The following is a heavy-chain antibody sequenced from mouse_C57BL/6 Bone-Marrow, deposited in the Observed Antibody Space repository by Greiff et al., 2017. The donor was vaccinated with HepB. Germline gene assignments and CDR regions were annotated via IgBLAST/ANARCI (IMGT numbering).Heavy chain of an antibody. CDR2: IYPRDGST. CDR1: GYTFTSYD. D-gene: IGHD1-1*01. V-gene: IGHV1-85*01. J-gene: IGHJ3*01. Sequence: QVQLQQSGPELVKPGASVKLSCKASGYTFTSYDINWVKQRPGQGLEWIGWIYPRDGSTKYNEKFKGKATLTVDTSSRTAYMELHSLTSEDSAVYFCARKIRDYGSSSAWFAYWGQGTLVTVSA. CDR3: ARKIRDYGSSSAWFAY.